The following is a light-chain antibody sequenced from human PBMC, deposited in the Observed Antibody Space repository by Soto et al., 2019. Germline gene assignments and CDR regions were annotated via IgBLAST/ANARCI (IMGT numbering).Light chain of an antibody. CDR2: DAS. V-gene: IGKV3-11*01. J-gene: IGKJ4*01. CDR3: QQHSDWPLT. Sequence: EIMLLQSPVTLSLSPGERATLSCRASQSISSSLAWYQQNPGQAPRLLIFDASNRATGIPVRFSGSGSGTDFTLTISSLEPDDFTVYYCQQHSDWPLTFGGGTKVDIK. CDR1: QSISSS.